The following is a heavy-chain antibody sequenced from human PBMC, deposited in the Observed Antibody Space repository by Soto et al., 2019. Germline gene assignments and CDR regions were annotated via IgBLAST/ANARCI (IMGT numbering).Heavy chain of an antibody. V-gene: IGHV3-66*01. CDR2: IYSGGST. Sequence: GGSPRLSCAASGFTVSSNYMSWVRQAPGKGLEWVSVIYSGGSTYYADSVKGRFTISRDNSKNTLYLQMNSLRAEDTAVYYCASYFPWPQRIRYWGQGTLVTVSS. J-gene: IGHJ4*02. CDR3: ASYFPWPQRIRY. CDR1: GFTVSSNY. D-gene: IGHD3-9*01.